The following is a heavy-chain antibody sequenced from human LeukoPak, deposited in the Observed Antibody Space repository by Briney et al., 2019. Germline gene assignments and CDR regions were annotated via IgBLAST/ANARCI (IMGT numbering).Heavy chain of an antibody. J-gene: IGHJ2*01. CDR3: ARVGRRAYQLLFSLDEPHYWYFDL. Sequence: SETLSLTCTVSGGSISSYYWSWIRQPAGKGLEWIGRIYTSGSTNYNPSLKSRVTMSVDTSKNQFSLKLSSVTAADTAVYYCARVGRRAYQLLFSLDEPHYWYFDLWGRGTLVTVSS. CDR2: IYTSGST. CDR1: GGSISSYY. D-gene: IGHD2-2*01. V-gene: IGHV4-4*07.